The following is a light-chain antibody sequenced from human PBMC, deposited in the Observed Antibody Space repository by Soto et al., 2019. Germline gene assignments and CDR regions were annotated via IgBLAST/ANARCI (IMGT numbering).Light chain of an antibody. CDR1: QSVSSK. CDR2: GAS. V-gene: IGKV3D-15*01. J-gene: IGKJ1*01. CDR3: QQYGSSPPFT. Sequence: ETGMTQSPATLSVSPGERATLSCWASQSVSSKLAWYQQKPGQAPRLLIYGASTRATGIPARFSGSGSGTEFTLTISRLEPEDFAVYYCQQYGSSPPFTFGQGTKVDIK.